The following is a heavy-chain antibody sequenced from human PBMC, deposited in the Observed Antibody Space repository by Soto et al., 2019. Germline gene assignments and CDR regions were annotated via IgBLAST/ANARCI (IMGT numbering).Heavy chain of an antibody. D-gene: IGHD2-15*01. CDR2: IIPIFGTA. Sequence: ASLKVSCKASGGTFSSYAISWVRQAPGQGLEWMGGIIPIFGTANYAQKFQGRVTITADEFTRTAYMEMNSLRSEDTAVYYCASWLKGPDIGNYYYGMDVWGQGTTVTVSS. J-gene: IGHJ6*02. V-gene: IGHV1-69*13. CDR1: GGTFSSYA. CDR3: ASWLKGPDIGNYYYGMDV.